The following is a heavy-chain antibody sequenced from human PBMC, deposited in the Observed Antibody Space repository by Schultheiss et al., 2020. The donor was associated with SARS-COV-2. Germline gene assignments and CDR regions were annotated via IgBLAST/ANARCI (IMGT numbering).Heavy chain of an antibody. Sequence: GGSLRLSCAASGFTFDDYAMHWVRQGPGKGLEWVSLISWDGGSTYYADSVKGRFTISRDNSKNSLYLQMNSLRAEDTALYYCAKDGYYGSGSYYIDYWGQGTLVTVSS. CDR3: AKDGYYGSGSYYIDY. CDR2: ISWDGGST. CDR1: GFTFDDYA. V-gene: IGHV3-43D*04. J-gene: IGHJ4*02. D-gene: IGHD3-10*01.